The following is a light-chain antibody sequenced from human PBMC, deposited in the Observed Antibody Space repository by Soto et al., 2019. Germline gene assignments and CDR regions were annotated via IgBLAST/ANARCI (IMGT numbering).Light chain of an antibody. CDR2: GAS. CDR3: QQYGSSHKT. Sequence: EIVLTQSPGTPSLSPGERATLSCRASQSVSSSYLAWYQQKPGQAPRLLIYGASSRATGIPDRFSGSGSGTDFTLTISSLEPEDFAVYYCQQYGSSHKTVGQGTKVEIK. J-gene: IGKJ1*01. V-gene: IGKV3-20*01. CDR1: QSVSSSY.